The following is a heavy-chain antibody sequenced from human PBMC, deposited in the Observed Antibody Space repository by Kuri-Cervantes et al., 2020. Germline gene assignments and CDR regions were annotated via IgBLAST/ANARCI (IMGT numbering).Heavy chain of an antibody. J-gene: IGHJ4*02. V-gene: IGHV3-23*01. D-gene: IGHD5-18*01. CDR1: GFTFSNAW. CDR2: ISGSGGST. Sequence: LSLTCAASGFTFSNAWMSWVRQAPGKGLEWVSAISGSGGSTYYADSVKGRFTISRDNSKNTLYLQMNSLRAEDTAVYYCAKETTGYSYGNLDYWGQGTLVTVSS. CDR3: AKETTGYSYGNLDY.